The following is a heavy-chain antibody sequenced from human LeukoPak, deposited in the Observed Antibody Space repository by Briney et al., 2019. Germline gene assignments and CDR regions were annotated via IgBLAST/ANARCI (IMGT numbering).Heavy chain of an antibody. Sequence: PSETLSLTCTVSVGSISIYYWSWIRQPAGKGLEWIGDINHSGSTNYNPPLKSRVTISVDTPKNHFSLKLSSVTAADRGVYYCARRAIGGVVPAAMHWYFDLWGRGTLVTVCS. J-gene: IGHJ2*01. CDR3: ARRAIGGVVPAAMHWYFDL. CDR2: INHSGST. V-gene: IGHV4-34*01. CDR1: VGSISIYY. D-gene: IGHD2-2*01.